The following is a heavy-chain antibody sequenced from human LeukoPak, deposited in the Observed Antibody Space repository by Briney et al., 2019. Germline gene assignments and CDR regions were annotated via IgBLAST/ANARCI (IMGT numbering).Heavy chain of an antibody. D-gene: IGHD1-26*01. J-gene: IGHJ4*02. CDR2: IYNSGIT. CDR3: ARMSSGTYGGIDY. CDR1: VGPISSYY. Sequence: SETLSLTCTVSVGPISSYYWSWIRQPAGKGLEWIGRIYNSGITNYNPSLKSRVTMSVDTSKNQFSLKLTSVTAADTAVYFCARMSSGTYGGIDYWGQGTLVSVSS. V-gene: IGHV4-4*07.